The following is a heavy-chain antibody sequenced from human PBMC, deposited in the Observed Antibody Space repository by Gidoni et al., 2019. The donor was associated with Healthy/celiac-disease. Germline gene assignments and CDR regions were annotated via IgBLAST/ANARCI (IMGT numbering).Heavy chain of an antibody. CDR1: GVTFSSYS. CDR2: ISSSSSYI. Sequence: EVQLVESGGGLVKPGGSLRLSCAASGVTFSSYSMNWVRQAPGKGLEWVSSISSSSSYIYYADSVKGRFTISRDNAKNSLYLQMNSLRAEDTAVYYCARDFSPILTAVGWFDPWGQGTLVTVSS. D-gene: IGHD3-9*01. CDR3: ARDFSPILTAVGWFDP. J-gene: IGHJ5*02. V-gene: IGHV3-21*01.